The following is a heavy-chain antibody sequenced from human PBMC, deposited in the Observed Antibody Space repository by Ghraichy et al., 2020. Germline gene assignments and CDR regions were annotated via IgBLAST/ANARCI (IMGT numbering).Heavy chain of an antibody. D-gene: IGHD6-13*01. J-gene: IGHJ4*02. CDR2: INPNSGGT. Sequence: ASVKVSCKASGYTFTGYYMHWVRQAPGQGLEWMGWINPNSGGTNYAQKFQGRVTMTRDTSISTAYMELSRLRSDDTAVYYCARHPYSSSLGSDYWGQGTLVTVFS. V-gene: IGHV1-2*02. CDR1: GYTFTGYY. CDR3: ARHPYSSSLGSDY.